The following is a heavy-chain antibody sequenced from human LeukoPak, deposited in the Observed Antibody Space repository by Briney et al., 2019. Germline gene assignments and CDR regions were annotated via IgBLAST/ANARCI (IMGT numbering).Heavy chain of an antibody. CDR1: GGTFSSYA. CDR3: ASSHYDFWSGPNGGAFDI. J-gene: IGHJ3*02. Sequence: SVKVSCKAPGGTFSSYAISWVRQAPGQGLEWMGRIIPILGIANYAQKFQGRVTITADKSTSTAYMELSSLRSEDTAVYYCASSHYDFWSGPNGGAFDIWGQGTMVTVSS. CDR2: IIPILGIA. D-gene: IGHD3-3*01. V-gene: IGHV1-69*04.